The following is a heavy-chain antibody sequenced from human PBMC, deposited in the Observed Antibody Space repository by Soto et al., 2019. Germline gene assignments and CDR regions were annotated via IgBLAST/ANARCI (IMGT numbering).Heavy chain of an antibody. Sequence: QVQLVESGGGVVQPGRSLRLSCAASGFTFSSYGMHWVRQAPGKGLEWMAVIWYDGNSKDYGDSVRGRFTVSRDNSKSPLYLQMDSLRAEDTAVYYCARDSSSGEGFDFWGQGTLVTVSS. CDR3: ARDSSSGEGFDF. CDR1: GFTFSSYG. CDR2: IWYDGNSK. J-gene: IGHJ4*02. V-gene: IGHV3-33*01. D-gene: IGHD7-27*01.